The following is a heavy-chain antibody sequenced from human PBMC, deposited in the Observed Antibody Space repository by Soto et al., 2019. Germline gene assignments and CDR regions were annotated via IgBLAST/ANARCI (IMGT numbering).Heavy chain of an antibody. CDR3: ARDGRARSAYSYENYYSSGMVV. V-gene: IGHV3-48*02. CDR1: GFTFNTYS. CDR2: ISSSSSTI. J-gene: IGHJ6*02. D-gene: IGHD2-21*01. Sequence: GGSLRLSCAASGFTFNTYSVNWVRQAPGKGLEWVSYISSSSSTIYYADSLKGRFTISRDNAKNSLYLQMNSLRDEDTAVYFCARDGRARSAYSYENYYSSGMVVCGQGTTVTV.